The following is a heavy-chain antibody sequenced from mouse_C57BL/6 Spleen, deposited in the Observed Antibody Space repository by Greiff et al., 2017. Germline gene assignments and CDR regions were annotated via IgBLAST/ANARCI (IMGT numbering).Heavy chain of an antibody. J-gene: IGHJ2*01. V-gene: IGHV1-69*01. D-gene: IGHD1-1*02. CDR3: ARRGCEGGYYFDN. CDR1: GYTFTSYW. CDR2: IDPSDSYT. Sequence: VQLQQPGAELVMPGASVKLSCKASGYTFTSYWMHWVKQRPGQGLEWIGEIDPSDSYTNYNQKFKGKSTLTVDKSSSTAYMQLSSLTSEDSAVYYGARRGCEGGYYFDNWGRGTTLTVSS.